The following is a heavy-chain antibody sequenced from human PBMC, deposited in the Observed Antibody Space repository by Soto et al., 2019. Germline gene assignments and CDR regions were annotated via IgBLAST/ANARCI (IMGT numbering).Heavy chain of an antibody. Sequence: QVQLVESGGGVVQPGRSLRLSCAASEFTFSNYGMHWVRQAPGQGREWVAVILNDGSNRYHADSVKDRFTISRDNSKNTLYLQMNSLRAEDTAVYYCARDDEYSGNGMDVWGQGTTVTVS. CDR2: ILNDGSNR. CDR3: ARDDEYSGNGMDV. D-gene: IGHD3-10*01. J-gene: IGHJ6*02. V-gene: IGHV3-33*01. CDR1: EFTFSNYG.